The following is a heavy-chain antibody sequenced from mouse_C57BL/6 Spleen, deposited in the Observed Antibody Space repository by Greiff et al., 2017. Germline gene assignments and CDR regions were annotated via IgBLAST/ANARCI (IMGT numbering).Heavy chain of an antibody. CDR3: AREGNYYANSYWYFDV. V-gene: IGHV1-63*01. CDR2: IYPGGGST. J-gene: IGHJ1*03. Sequence: QVHVKQSGAELVRPGTSVKMSCKASGYTFTNYWIGWAKQRPGHGLEWIGDIYPGGGSTNYNEKIKGKATLTADQSSSAASMQFSILTSEDSAIYYCAREGNYYANSYWYFDVWGTGTTVTVSS. D-gene: IGHD1-1*01. CDR1: GYTFTNYW.